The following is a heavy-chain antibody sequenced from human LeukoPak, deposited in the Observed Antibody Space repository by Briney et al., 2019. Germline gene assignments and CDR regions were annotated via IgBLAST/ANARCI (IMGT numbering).Heavy chain of an antibody. Sequence: SETLSLTCTVSGGSISSYYWSGIRQPPGKGLEWIGYIYYSGSTNYNPSLKSRVTISVDTSKNQFSLKLSSVTAADTAVYYCARLPPPSRYSYGPRFDPWGQGTLVTVSS. CDR2: IYYSGST. CDR3: ARLPPPSRYSYGPRFDP. J-gene: IGHJ5*02. D-gene: IGHD5-18*01. CDR1: GGSISSYY. V-gene: IGHV4-59*08.